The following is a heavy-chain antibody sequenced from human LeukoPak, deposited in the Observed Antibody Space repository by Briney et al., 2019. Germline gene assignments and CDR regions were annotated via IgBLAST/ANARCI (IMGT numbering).Heavy chain of an antibody. D-gene: IGHD2-2*01. Sequence: GGSLRLSCAASGFIFSIYNMNWVRQAPGKGLEWVSYISSSGSTIYYADSVKGRFTISRDNAKNSLSLQMNSLRAEDTAVYFRARGRDTVVVPAAVDYWGQGTLVTVSS. CDR2: ISSSGSTI. CDR1: GFIFSIYN. CDR3: ARGRDTVVVPAAVDY. J-gene: IGHJ4*02. V-gene: IGHV3-48*01.